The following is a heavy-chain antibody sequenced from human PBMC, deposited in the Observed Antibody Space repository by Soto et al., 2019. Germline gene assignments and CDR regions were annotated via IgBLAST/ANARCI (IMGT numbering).Heavy chain of an antibody. Sequence: HPGGSLRLSCAASGFTFSSYGMHWVRQAPDKELQWVAVISYDGSNKYYADSVKGRFTISRDNPKNTLYLQMNGLRAEDTAVYYCAKDWKGSPYDYWGQGTLVTVSS. D-gene: IGHD6-6*01. J-gene: IGHJ4*02. V-gene: IGHV3-30*18. CDR2: ISYDGSNK. CDR1: GFTFSSYG. CDR3: AKDWKGSPYDY.